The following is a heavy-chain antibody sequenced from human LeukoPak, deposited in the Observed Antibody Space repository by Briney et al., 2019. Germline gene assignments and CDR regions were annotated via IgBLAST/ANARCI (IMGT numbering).Heavy chain of an antibody. CDR1: GFTVSNNY. Sequence: GGSLTLSCAASGFTVSNNYMSWVRQAPGKGLEWVSVIYSGGRTYYADSVKGRFTISRDNSKNTLYLQMNSLRAEDTAVYYCARGPGDSSGYYLGYWGQGTLVTVSS. CDR2: IYSGGRT. J-gene: IGHJ4*02. D-gene: IGHD3-22*01. V-gene: IGHV3-53*01. CDR3: ARGPGDSSGYYLGY.